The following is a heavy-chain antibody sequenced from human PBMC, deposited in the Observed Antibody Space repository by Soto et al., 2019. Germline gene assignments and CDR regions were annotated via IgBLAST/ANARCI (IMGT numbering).Heavy chain of an antibody. CDR2: INGDGIGT. CDR1: GFTSSGSW. V-gene: IGHV3-74*01. CDR3: ARGIFGSGTANDY. J-gene: IGHJ4*02. D-gene: IGHD3-10*01. Sequence: EVQLVESGGGLVQPGGPLRLPCAASGFTSSGSWMHWVRQAPGKGLVWVSRINGDGIGTSYADFVKGRFTISRDDAKNTLFLQMNGLRAEHTAVYYCARGIFGSGTANDYWGQATLVTVSS.